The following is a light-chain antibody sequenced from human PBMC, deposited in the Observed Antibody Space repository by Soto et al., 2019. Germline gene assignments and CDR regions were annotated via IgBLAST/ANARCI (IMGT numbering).Light chain of an antibody. CDR1: SSDIGAYNF. V-gene: IGLV2-14*03. CDR3: ASYSGSNTLVV. CDR2: DVS. J-gene: IGLJ2*01. Sequence: QSALTQPASVSGSPGQSTAISCTGTSSDIGAYNFVSWYQQHPGKAPKLMIYDVSIRPSGVSNRFSGSKSGNTASLTISGLQAEDEADYYCASYSGSNTLVVFGGGPKLTVL.